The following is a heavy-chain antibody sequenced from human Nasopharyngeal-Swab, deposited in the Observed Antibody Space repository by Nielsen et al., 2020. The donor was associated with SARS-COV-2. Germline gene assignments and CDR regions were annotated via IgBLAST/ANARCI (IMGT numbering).Heavy chain of an antibody. V-gene: IGHV4-39*01. CDR3: VRSSSWHYFDY. D-gene: IGHD6-13*01. CDR2: IYYNGNP. J-gene: IGHJ4*02. Sequence: SETLSLTCTVSGDSIAYSTFYWGWIRQPPGKGLEWIGNIYYNGNPYQNPSLKSRLTISVDKSKNQFSLQLSSVTAADTAVYYCVRSSSWHYFDYWAQGTQVTVSS. CDR1: GDSIAYSTFY.